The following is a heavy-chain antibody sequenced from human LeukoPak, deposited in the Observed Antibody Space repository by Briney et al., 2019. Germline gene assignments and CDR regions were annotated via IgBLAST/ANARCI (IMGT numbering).Heavy chain of an antibody. V-gene: IGHV3-21*01. J-gene: IGHJ6*03. CDR2: ISSSSSYI. CDR3: ARVDCSSTSCYLPSYYYYMDV. D-gene: IGHD2-2*01. CDR1: GFTFSSYS. Sequence: GGSLRLSCSASGFTFSSYSMNWVRQAPGKGLEWVSSISSSSSYIYYADSVKGRFTISRDNAKNSLYLQMNSLRAEDTAVYYCARVDCSSTSCYLPSYYYYMDVWGKGTTVTVSS.